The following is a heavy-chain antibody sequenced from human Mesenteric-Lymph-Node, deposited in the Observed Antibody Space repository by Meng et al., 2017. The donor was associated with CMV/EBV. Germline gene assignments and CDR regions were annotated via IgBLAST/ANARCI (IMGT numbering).Heavy chain of an antibody. CDR1: GECVSGYF. CDR2: ISHDGTT. CDR3: ARVSSVNGSSL. V-gene: IGHV4-34*01. Sequence: RAGGVYGECVSGYFRSWIRQPPGKGLEWSGEISHDGTTNYNPSLKSRVALSLDMAKSQFSLNLSSVTAADRAVYYCARVSSVNGSSLWGQGTLVTVSS. D-gene: IGHD3-10*01. J-gene: IGHJ4*02.